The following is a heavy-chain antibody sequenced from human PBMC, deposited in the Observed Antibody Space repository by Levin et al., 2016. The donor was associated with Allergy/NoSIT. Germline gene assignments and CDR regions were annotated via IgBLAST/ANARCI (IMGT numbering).Heavy chain of an antibody. CDR1: GFTFSLYW. V-gene: IGHV3-7*03. CDR2: IKQDGTEK. J-gene: IGHJ4*02. D-gene: IGHD6-25*01. CDR3: ARGFSGDYFDH. Sequence: GGSLRLSCAASGFTFSLYWMSWVRQAPGKGLEWVANIKQDGTEKYYVDSVKGRFTISRDNAKNSLYLQMNSLRAEDTAVFYCARGFSGDYFDHWGQGTLVTVSS.